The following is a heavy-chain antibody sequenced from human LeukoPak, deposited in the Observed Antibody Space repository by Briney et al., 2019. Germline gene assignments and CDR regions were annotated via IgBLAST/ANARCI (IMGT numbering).Heavy chain of an antibody. Sequence: GGSLRLSCAASGFTFSSYGMHWVRQAPGKGLEWVAVISYDGSNKYYADSVKGRFTISRDNSKNTLYLQMNSLRAEDAAVYYCARVVDTPMVLSGAIDIWGQGTVVSVSS. CDR2: ISYDGSNK. CDR3: ARVVDTPMVLSGAIDI. J-gene: IGHJ3*02. V-gene: IGHV3-30*03. CDR1: GFTFSSYG. D-gene: IGHD5-18*01.